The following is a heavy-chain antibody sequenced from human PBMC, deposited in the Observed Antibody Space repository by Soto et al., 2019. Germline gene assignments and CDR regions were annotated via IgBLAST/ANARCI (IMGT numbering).Heavy chain of an antibody. V-gene: IGHV3-13*01. J-gene: IGHJ3*02. Sequence: EVQLVESVGGLVQPGGSLRLSCAASGFTFSSYDMHWVRQATGKGLEWVSAIGTAGDTYYPGSVKGRFTISRENAKNSLYLQMNSLRAGDTAVYYCAREVAGLGAFDIWGQGTMVTVSS. CDR1: GFTFSSYD. CDR3: AREVAGLGAFDI. CDR2: IGTAGDT. D-gene: IGHD2-21*01.